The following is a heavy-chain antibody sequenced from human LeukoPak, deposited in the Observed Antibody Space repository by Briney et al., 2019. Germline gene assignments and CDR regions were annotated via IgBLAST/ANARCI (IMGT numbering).Heavy chain of an antibody. CDR3: ARFLAVAGLDY. V-gene: IGHV1-46*01. D-gene: IGHD6-19*01. Sequence: ASVKVSCKASGYTFTSYYMHWVRQTPGEGLEWMGIINPSGGSTSYAQKFQGRVTMTRDTSTSTVYMELSSLRSEDTAVYYCARFLAVAGLDYWGQGTLVTVSS. CDR1: GYTFTSYY. CDR2: INPSGGST. J-gene: IGHJ4*02.